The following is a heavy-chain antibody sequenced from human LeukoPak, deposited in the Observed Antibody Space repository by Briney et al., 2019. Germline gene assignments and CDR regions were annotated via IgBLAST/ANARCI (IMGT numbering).Heavy chain of an antibody. Sequence: SETLSLTCAVYGGSFSGYYWSWIRQPPGKGLEWIGEINHSGSTNYNPSLKRRVTISVDTSKNQFSLKLSSVTAADTAVYYCAREGSAAAGPYYYYMDVWGKGTTVTVSS. D-gene: IGHD6-13*01. J-gene: IGHJ6*03. CDR2: INHSGST. CDR3: AREGSAAAGPYYYYMDV. V-gene: IGHV4-34*01. CDR1: GGSFSGYY.